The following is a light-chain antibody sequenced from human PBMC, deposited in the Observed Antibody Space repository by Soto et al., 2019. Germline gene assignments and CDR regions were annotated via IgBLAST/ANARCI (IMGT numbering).Light chain of an antibody. CDR1: QSVSSY. CDR3: QQRSNWPPIT. J-gene: IGKJ5*01. Sequence: EIVLTQSPGTLSLSPGEIATLSCRASQSVSSYLAWYQQKPGQAPRLLIYDASNRATGIPARFSGSGSGTDFTLTISSLEPEDFAVYYCQQRSNWPPITFGQGTRLEI. V-gene: IGKV3-11*01. CDR2: DAS.